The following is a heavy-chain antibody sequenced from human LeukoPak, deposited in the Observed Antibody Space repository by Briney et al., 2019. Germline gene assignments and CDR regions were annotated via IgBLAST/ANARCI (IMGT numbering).Heavy chain of an antibody. CDR3: ARDSPDKIYGYFGHDY. J-gene: IGHJ4*02. V-gene: IGHV1-18*01. D-gene: IGHD5-18*01. CDR1: GYTFSSYG. CDR2: ISAYNGNT. Sequence: VASVKVSCKASGYTFSSYGISWVRQAPGQGLEWMGWISAYNGNTNYAQKLQGRVTMTTETSTSTAYMELTSLRSDDTAVYYCARDSPDKIYGYFGHDYWGQGTLVTVSS.